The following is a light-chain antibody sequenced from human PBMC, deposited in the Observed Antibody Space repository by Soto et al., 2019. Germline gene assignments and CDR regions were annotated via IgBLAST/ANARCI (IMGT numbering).Light chain of an antibody. V-gene: IGKV1-5*03. Sequence: DIQMTQSPSTLSASVGDRVTITCRASQSISSWLAWYQQKPGKAPKLLIYKASSLESGLPSRFSGSGSGTEFTLTISSLQPDDFATYYCQQYNSYWRTFGQGTKVEIK. CDR3: QQYNSYWRT. J-gene: IGKJ1*01. CDR2: KAS. CDR1: QSISSW.